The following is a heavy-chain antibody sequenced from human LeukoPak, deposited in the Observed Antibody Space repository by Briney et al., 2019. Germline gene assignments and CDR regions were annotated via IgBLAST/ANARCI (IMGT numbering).Heavy chain of an antibody. Sequence: PSETLSLTCTVSGGSISSSNYYWGWIRQPPGKGLEWIGSIYYSGSTYYNPSLKSRVTMSVDTSKNQFSLKLSSVTAADTAVYYCARRLSGSLDYWGQGTLVTVSS. CDR1: GGSISSSNYY. J-gene: IGHJ4*02. CDR3: ARRLSGSLDY. CDR2: IYYSGST. V-gene: IGHV4-39*01. D-gene: IGHD3-16*01.